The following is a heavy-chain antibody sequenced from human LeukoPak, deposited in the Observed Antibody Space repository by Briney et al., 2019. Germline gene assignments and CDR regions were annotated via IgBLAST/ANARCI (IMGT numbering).Heavy chain of an antibody. CDR2: ISGSGGTA. V-gene: IGHV3-23*01. CDR3: AKGKVAAAARFDY. CDR1: GFTFDNFA. D-gene: IGHD6-13*01. J-gene: IGHJ4*02. Sequence: PGGSLRLSCAASGFTFDNFAMSWVRQAPGKGLEWVSGISGSGGTAYYADSLKGRFTISRDNSNNTLYLQMNSLRVEDTALYYCAKGKVAAAARFDYWGQGILVTVTS.